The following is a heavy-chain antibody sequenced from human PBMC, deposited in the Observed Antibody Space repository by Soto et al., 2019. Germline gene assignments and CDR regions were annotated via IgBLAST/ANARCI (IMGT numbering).Heavy chain of an antibody. J-gene: IGHJ6*02. D-gene: IGHD5-18*01. CDR3: AKPGGYSYGSLYYYGMDV. CDR2: MNPNSGNT. CDR1: GYTFTSYD. V-gene: IGHV1-8*01. Sequence: ASVKVSCKASGYTFTSYDINWVRQATGQGLEWMGWMNPNSGNTGYAQKFQGRVTMTRNTSISTAYMELSSLRSEDTAVYYCAKPGGYSYGSLYYYGMDVWGQGTAVTVSS.